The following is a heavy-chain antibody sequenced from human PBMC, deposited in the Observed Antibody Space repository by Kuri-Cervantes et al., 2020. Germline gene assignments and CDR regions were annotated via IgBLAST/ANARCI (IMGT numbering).Heavy chain of an antibody. Sequence: SVKVSCKASGGTFSSYAISWVRQAPGQGLEWMGGIIPIFGTANYAQKFQGRVTLTRDTSISTAYMELSGLTSDDTAVYYCARGSFISSSTTEANDYWGRGTLVTVSS. V-gene: IGHV1-69*05. J-gene: IGHJ4*02. CDR3: ARGSFISSSTTEANDY. D-gene: IGHD6-6*01. CDR2: IIPIFGTA. CDR1: GGTFSSYA.